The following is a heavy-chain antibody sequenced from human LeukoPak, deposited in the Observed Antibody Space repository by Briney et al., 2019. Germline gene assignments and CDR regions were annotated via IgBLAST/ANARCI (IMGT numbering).Heavy chain of an antibody. Sequence: GGSLRLSCAASGFTFSSYGINWVRQAPGKGLEWVSSISSSSSYIYYADSVKGRFTISRDNAKNSLYLQMDSLRAEDTAVYYCARGRSGEMDGYNPKHAFDIWGQGTMVTVSS. J-gene: IGHJ3*02. CDR2: ISSSSSYI. CDR3: ARGRSGEMDGYNPKHAFDI. V-gene: IGHV3-21*01. CDR1: GFTFSSYG. D-gene: IGHD5-24*01.